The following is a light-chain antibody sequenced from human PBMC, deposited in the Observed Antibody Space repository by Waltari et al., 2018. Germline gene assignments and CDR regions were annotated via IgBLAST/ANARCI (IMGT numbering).Light chain of an antibody. J-gene: IGKJ2*01. CDR1: ESVPRK. CDR3: QQYYRNPYT. CDR2: GAS. Sequence: EIVMTQSPATLSVSPGDRATLSCRASESVPRKVGWYQQKVGQVPRLLIYGASTRATGIPARFSGSGSGTEFTLTISSLQSEDVAVYYCQQYYRNPYTFGQGTNLEI. V-gene: IGKV3-15*01.